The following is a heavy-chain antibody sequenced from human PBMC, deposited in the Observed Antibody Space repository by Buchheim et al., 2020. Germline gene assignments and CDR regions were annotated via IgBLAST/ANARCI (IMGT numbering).Heavy chain of an antibody. J-gene: IGHJ6*03. Sequence: QVQLQESGPGLVKPSQTLSLTCTVSGGSISRGGYYWSWIRQHPGKGLEWIGYIYYSGSTYYNPSLKSRVTISVDTSKNQFSLKLSSVTAADTAVYYCARRPGWWLRSFEAGGYYYMDVWGKGTT. CDR3: ARRPGWWLRSFEAGGYYYMDV. V-gene: IGHV4-31*03. CDR1: GGSISRGGYY. D-gene: IGHD2-15*01. CDR2: IYYSGST.